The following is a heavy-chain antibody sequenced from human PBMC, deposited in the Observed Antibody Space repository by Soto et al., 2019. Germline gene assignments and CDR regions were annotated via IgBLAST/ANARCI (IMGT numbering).Heavy chain of an antibody. CDR3: ARAVSTTPAPIDY. CDR1: GYTFTTYY. Sequence: QVQLVQSGAEVKNPGASVKVSCKASGYTFTTYYMHWLRQARGQGLEWMGIITPIDGSTRYDQKFQDRLTMTRDTSTSTFSMELSSLRSEATAVYYRARAVSTTPAPIDYRGQGTLVTVSS. D-gene: IGHD4-17*01. J-gene: IGHJ4*02. CDR2: ITPIDGST. V-gene: IGHV1-46*01.